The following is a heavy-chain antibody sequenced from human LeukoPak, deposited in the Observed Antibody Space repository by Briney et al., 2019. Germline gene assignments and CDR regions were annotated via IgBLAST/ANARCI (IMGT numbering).Heavy chain of an antibody. V-gene: IGHV3-73*01. CDR3: TTHAYCGGDCYSN. D-gene: IGHD2-21*02. J-gene: IGHJ4*02. CDR1: GFTFSASG. Sequence: GGSLILSCAASGFTFSASGVHWVRQASGKGLEWVGRIAGKANNYATLYAASVKGRFTISRDDSQNTAYLQMTSLKTEDTAVYYCTTHAYCGGDCYSNWGQGTLVTVSS. CDR2: IAGKANNYAT.